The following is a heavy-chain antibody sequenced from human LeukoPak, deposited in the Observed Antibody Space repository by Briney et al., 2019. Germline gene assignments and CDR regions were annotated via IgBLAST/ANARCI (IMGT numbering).Heavy chain of an antibody. CDR3: ARAGQFISARPISFDY. CDR2: IYYSGST. CDR1: GGSISNYY. J-gene: IGHJ4*02. V-gene: IGHV4-59*01. D-gene: IGHD6-6*01. Sequence: SETLSLTCTVSGGSISNYYWNWIRQPPGKGLEWIGYIYYSGSTNSNPSLKSRVTISVDTSKNQFSLKLSSVTAEDTAVYYCARAGQFISARPISFDYWGQGTLVTVSS.